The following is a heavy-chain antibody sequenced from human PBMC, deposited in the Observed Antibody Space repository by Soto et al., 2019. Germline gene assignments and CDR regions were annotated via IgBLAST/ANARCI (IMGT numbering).Heavy chain of an antibody. CDR3: ARDSRSTTTYGLDA. J-gene: IGHJ6*02. V-gene: IGHV4-30-2*01. CDR1: GGSISSGGYS. D-gene: IGHD4-4*01. Sequence: QLQLQESGSGLVKPSQTLSLNCAVSGGSISSGGYSWSWLRLPPGKGLEWIGYLYHGESTNYNPSLRSRGTISVDRLKNQLSLILKSVTPADTAVYYCARDSRSTTTYGLDAWGQGTTVTVSS. CDR2: LYHGEST.